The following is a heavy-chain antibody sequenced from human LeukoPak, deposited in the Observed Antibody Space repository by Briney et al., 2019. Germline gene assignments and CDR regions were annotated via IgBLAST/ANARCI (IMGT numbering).Heavy chain of an antibody. D-gene: IGHD5-24*01. CDR2: IKQDGSEK. CDR3: ARDFGMATITVDY. CDR1: GFTFNNYW. Sequence: PGGSLRLSCSASGFTFNNYWMNWVRQAPGKGLEWVANIKQDGSEKYYVDSVKGRFTISRDNAKNSLYLQMNSLRAEDTAVYYCARDFGMATITVDYWGQGTLVTVSS. J-gene: IGHJ4*02. V-gene: IGHV3-7*01.